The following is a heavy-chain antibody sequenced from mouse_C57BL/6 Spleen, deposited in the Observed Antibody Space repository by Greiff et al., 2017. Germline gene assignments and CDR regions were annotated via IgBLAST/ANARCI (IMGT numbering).Heavy chain of an antibody. CDR1: GYTFTDYN. D-gene: IGHD2-2*01. CDR2: INPNNGGT. Sequence: EVKLQESGPELVKPGASVKIPCKASGYTFTDYNMDWVKQSHGKSLEWIGDINPNNGGTIYNQKFKGKATLTVDKSSSTAYMELRSLTSEDTAVYYCAREKSTMVRTYFDVWGTGTTVTVSS. CDR3: AREKSTMVRTYFDV. J-gene: IGHJ1*03. V-gene: IGHV1-18*01.